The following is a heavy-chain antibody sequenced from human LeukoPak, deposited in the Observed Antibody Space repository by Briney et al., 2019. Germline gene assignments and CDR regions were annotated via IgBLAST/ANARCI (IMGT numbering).Heavy chain of an antibody. CDR3: ARVYDSSGYYPFFDY. CDR1: GGSISSGGYY. Sequence: SQTLSLTCTVSGGSISSGGYYWSWIRQHPGKGLEWSGYIYYSGSTYYNPSLKSRVTISVDTSKNQFSLKLSSVTAADTAVYYCARVYDSSGYYPFFDYWGQRTLGTVSS. CDR2: IYYSGST. D-gene: IGHD3-22*01. V-gene: IGHV4-31*03. J-gene: IGHJ4*02.